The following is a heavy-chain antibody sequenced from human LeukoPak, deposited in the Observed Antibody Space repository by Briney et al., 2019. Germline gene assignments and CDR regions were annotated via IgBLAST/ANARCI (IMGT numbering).Heavy chain of an antibody. CDR1: GFTFSTFA. CDR2: IFPSGGEI. CDR3: ARDRDSSGLYGGADL. V-gene: IGHV3-23*01. Sequence: RGSLRLSCAASGFTFSTFAMIWVRQLPGKGLEWVSSIFPSGGEIHYADSVRGRFTISRDNSKGTLSLQMNSLRVEDTAIYFCARDRDSSGLYGGADLWGQGVLVTVSA. D-gene: IGHD6-19*01. J-gene: IGHJ5*02.